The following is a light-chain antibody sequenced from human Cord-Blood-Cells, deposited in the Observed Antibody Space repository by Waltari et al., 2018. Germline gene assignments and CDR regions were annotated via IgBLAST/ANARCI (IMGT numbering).Light chain of an antibody. Sequence: QSALTQPASVSGSPGQSITISCTGTSSDVGGYNYVSWYHQHPGKAPKPMIYDVSKRPYGVSNRFSGSKSGNTASLTISGIQAEAEADYYCSSYTSSSTLVFGGGTKLTVL. CDR2: DVS. J-gene: IGLJ3*02. CDR1: SSDVGGYNY. CDR3: SSYTSSSTLV. V-gene: IGLV2-14*01.